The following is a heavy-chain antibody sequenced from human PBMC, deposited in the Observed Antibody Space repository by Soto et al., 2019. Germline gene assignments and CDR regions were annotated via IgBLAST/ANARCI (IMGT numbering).Heavy chain of an antibody. V-gene: IGHV1-58*01. CDR3: AADWRYYYDSSGYYYFDY. Sequence: SVKVFCKASGFTFTSSAVQWVRQARGQRLEWIGWIVVGSGNTNYAQKFQERVTITRDMSTSTAYMELSSLRSEDTAVYYCAADWRYYYDSSGYYYFDYWGQGTLVTVSS. J-gene: IGHJ4*02. D-gene: IGHD3-22*01. CDR1: GFTFTSSA. CDR2: IVVGSGNT.